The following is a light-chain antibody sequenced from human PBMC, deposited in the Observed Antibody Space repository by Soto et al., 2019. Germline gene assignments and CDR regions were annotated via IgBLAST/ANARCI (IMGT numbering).Light chain of an antibody. CDR1: QSVSSN. V-gene: IGKV3-15*01. CDR2: GAS. J-gene: IGKJ1*01. CDR3: QQYNNWPRT. Sequence: EIVMTQSPATLSVSAGERATLYCRASQSVSSNLAWYQQKPGQAPRLLIYGASTRATGIPARFSGSGSGTEFTLTISSLQSEDFAVYYCQQYNNWPRTFGQGTKV.